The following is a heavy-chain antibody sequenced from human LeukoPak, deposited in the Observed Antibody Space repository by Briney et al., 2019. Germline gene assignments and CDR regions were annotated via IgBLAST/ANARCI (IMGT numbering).Heavy chain of an antibody. CDR2: ISGSGGST. Sequence: GGTLKLSCAASGFTFSSYGMSWVRQAPGKGLEWVSTISGSGGSTYYADSVKGRFTISRDNAKNTLYLQMNSLRAEDTALYYCAKWSRDGNHFDYWGQGTLVTVSS. CDR1: GFTFSSYG. D-gene: IGHD5-24*01. CDR3: AKWSRDGNHFDY. V-gene: IGHV3-23*01. J-gene: IGHJ4*02.